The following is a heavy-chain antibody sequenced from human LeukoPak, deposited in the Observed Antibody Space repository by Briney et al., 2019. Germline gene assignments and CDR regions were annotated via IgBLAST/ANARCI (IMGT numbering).Heavy chain of an antibody. Sequence: PGGSLRLSCAASGFPFHNYWMTWVRQAPGKGLEWVANINQDENEKYYLDSVKGRFTISRDDAKNTLYLQMNSLRAEDTAVYFCARAGFYNGLDYWGQGTLVTASS. CDR1: GFPFHNYW. D-gene: IGHD2-8*01. CDR2: INQDENEK. CDR3: ARAGFYNGLDY. V-gene: IGHV3-7*01. J-gene: IGHJ4*02.